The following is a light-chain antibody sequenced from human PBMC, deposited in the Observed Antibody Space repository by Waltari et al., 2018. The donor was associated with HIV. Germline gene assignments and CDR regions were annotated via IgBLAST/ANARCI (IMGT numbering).Light chain of an antibody. V-gene: IGKV1-5*03. CDR3: QQHNSYFVT. CDR2: KAS. Sequence: DIQMTQSPSTLSASVGDRVTITCRASQNINSWLAWYQQKPGKAPNLLISKASSLESGVPSRFSGSGSGTEFTLTISSLQPDDFVTYYCQQHNSYFVTFGGGTKVEIK. J-gene: IGKJ4*01. CDR1: QNINSW.